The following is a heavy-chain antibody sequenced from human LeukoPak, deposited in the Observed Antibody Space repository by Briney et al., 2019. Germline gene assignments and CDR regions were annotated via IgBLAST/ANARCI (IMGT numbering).Heavy chain of an antibody. CDR1: GFTFSSYT. CDR2: ITSGNTYI. D-gene: IGHD5/OR15-5a*01. J-gene: IGHJ3*02. Sequence: GGSLRLSCAASGFTFSSYTLNWVRQAPGKGLEWVSCITSGNTYIYYADSVKGRFTISRDNAENSLYLQMNSLRADDTAVYYCARAKATSTRDGFDIWGQGTMVTVSS. V-gene: IGHV3-21*01. CDR3: ARAKATSTRDGFDI.